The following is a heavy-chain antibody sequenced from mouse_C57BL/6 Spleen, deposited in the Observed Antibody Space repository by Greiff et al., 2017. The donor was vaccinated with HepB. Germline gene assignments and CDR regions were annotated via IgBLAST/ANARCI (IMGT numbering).Heavy chain of an antibody. CDR3: ARPGVVAHWYFDV. CDR2: ISSGSSTI. V-gene: IGHV5-17*01. CDR1: GFTFSDYG. D-gene: IGHD1-1*01. J-gene: IGHJ1*03. Sequence: EVMLVESGGGLVKPGGSLKLSCAASGFTFSDYGMHWVRQAPEKGLEWVAYISSGSSTIYYADTVKGRFTISRDNAKNTLFLQMTSLRSEDTAMYYCARPGVVAHWYFDVWGTGTTVTVSS.